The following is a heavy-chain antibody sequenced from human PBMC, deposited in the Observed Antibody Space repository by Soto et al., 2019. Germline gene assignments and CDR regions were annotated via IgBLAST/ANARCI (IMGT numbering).Heavy chain of an antibody. CDR2: MSSDGSKI. CDR1: GFDFTYYA. J-gene: IGHJ4*02. V-gene: IGHV3-30*18. Sequence: QVQLVESGGGAVQPGESLRLSCVASGFDFTYYAMHWVRQAPGKGLESVAVMSSDGSKIHHTDSVKGRFTISRHNSKNTLSLKMNSMRKEDTACHFCAKDGGVGGTLGLFAYWGQGTLVSVAS. CDR3: AKDGGVGGTLGLFAY. D-gene: IGHD1-26*01.